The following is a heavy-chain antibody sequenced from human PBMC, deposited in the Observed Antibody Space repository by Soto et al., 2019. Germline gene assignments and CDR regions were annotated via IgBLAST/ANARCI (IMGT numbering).Heavy chain of an antibody. J-gene: IGHJ4*02. Sequence: ASVKVSCKASGYTFTSYGISWVRQAPGQGLEWLGWISAYNGNTNYAQKLQGRVTMTTDTSTSTAYMELRSLRSDDTAVYYCARDRYYYDSSGYYPHFDYWGPGTLVTVS. D-gene: IGHD3-22*01. CDR2: ISAYNGNT. CDR3: ARDRYYYDSSGYYPHFDY. CDR1: GYTFTSYG. V-gene: IGHV1-18*04.